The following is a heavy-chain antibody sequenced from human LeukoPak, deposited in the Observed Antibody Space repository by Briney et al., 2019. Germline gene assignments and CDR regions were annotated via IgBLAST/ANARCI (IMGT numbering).Heavy chain of an antibody. CDR2: ISYDGFNK. J-gene: IGHJ4*02. CDR1: GFSFSTYA. V-gene: IGHV3-30*04. D-gene: IGHD3-9*01. Sequence: GGSLRLSCAASGFSFSTYAMHWVRQAPGKGLEWVAVISYDGFNKYYADSVKGRFTISRDNSKNTLYLQMHNLIPEDTAVYYCARDPNVLQYFDWTFDYWGQGTLVTVSS. CDR3: ARDPNVLQYFDWTFDY.